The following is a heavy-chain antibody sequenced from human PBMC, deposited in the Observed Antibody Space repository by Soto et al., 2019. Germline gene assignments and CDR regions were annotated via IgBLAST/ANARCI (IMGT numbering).Heavy chain of an antibody. CDR1: GASINIYY. CDR3: ARGGSGSYTAFDY. D-gene: IGHD1-26*01. CDR2: IHASGTT. Sequence: PSETLSLTCTVSGASINIYYWSWTRQPAGKGLEWIGRIHASGTTNYNPSLKSRVSMSLDTPKSQFSLQLTSVTAADSAVYYCARGGSGSYTAFDYWGQGALVTVSS. J-gene: IGHJ4*02. V-gene: IGHV4-4*07.